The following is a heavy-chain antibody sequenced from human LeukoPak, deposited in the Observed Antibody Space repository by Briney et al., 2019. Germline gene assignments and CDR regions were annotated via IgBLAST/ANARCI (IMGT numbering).Heavy chain of an antibody. V-gene: IGHV3-74*01. D-gene: IGHD1-26*01. CDR3: ARRGGSYNDY. J-gene: IGHJ4*02. CDR1: GCTFSSYW. Sequence: PGGSLRLSCAASGCTFSSYWMHWVRQAPGKGLVWVSRISSDGSTTSYADSVKGRFTISRDNAKNTLYLQMSSLRADDTAVYYCARRGGSYNDYWGQGTLVTVSS. CDR2: ISSDGSTT.